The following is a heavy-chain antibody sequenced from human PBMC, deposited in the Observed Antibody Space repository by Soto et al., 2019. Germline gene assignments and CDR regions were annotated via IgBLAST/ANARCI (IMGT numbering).Heavy chain of an antibody. CDR1: GFTFSTYW. V-gene: IGHV3-74*01. Sequence: EVQLVESGGGLVQPGGSLRLSCAASGFTFSTYWMYWVRQVPGKGLVWVSRTDTDGSDTSYADSVKGRFTIYRDNAKNALYLQMNSLRAEDTAVYYCARDRGWSLFDYWGQGTLVTVSS. D-gene: IGHD6-19*01. CDR3: ARDRGWSLFDY. CDR2: TDTDGSDT. J-gene: IGHJ4*02.